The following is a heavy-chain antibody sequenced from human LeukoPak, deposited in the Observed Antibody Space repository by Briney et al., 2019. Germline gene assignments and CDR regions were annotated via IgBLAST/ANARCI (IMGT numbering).Heavy chain of an antibody. CDR3: ARVVIAVAVPDY. CDR1: GYTFTGYY. V-gene: IGHV1-2*02. Sequence: ASVKVSCKASGYTFTGYYMHWVRQAPGQGLEWMGWINPNSGGTNYAQKFQGRVTMTRDTSISTAYMELSRLRSDDTAVYYCARVVIAVAVPDYWGQGTLVTVSS. D-gene: IGHD6-19*01. J-gene: IGHJ4*02. CDR2: INPNSGGT.